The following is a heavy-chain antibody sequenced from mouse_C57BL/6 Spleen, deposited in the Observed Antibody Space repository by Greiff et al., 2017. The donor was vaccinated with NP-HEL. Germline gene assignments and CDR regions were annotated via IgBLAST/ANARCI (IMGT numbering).Heavy chain of an antibody. CDR2: ISSGSSTI. J-gene: IGHJ2*01. D-gene: IGHD2-2*01. V-gene: IGHV5-17*01. Sequence: EVKLVESGGGLVKPGGSLKLSCAASGFTFSDYGMHWVRQAPEKGLEWVAYISSGSSTIYYADTVKGRFTISRDNAKNTLFLQMTSLRSEDTAMYYCARPRGYDKGFDYWGQGTTLTVSS. CDR3: ARPRGYDKGFDY. CDR1: GFTFSDYG.